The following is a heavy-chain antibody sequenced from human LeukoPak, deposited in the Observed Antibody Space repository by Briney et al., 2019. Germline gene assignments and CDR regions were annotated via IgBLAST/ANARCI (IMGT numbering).Heavy chain of an antibody. Sequence: ASVNVSCKASGYTFSTYGISWVRQAPGQGLEWMGWISAYTGNTNYAQNVQGRVTMTTDTSTSTAYLELRSLRSDDTAVYYCARDCGNCGGAPDDTFDIWGQGTMVTVSS. V-gene: IGHV1-18*01. CDR3: ARDCGNCGGAPDDTFDI. J-gene: IGHJ3*02. CDR1: GYTFSTYG. D-gene: IGHD2-21*01. CDR2: ISAYTGNT.